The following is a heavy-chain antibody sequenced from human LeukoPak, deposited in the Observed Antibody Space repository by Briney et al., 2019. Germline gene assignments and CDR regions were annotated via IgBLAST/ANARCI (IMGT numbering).Heavy chain of an antibody. D-gene: IGHD3-3*01. Sequence: SETLSLTCTVSGGSFSSGDYYWSWIRQPPGKGLEWIEYIYYSGSTYYNPSLKSRVTISVDTSKNQFSLKLSSVTAADTAVYYCARYQSRLRFLEWLSNFDYWGQGSLVTVSS. CDR2: IYYSGST. J-gene: IGHJ4*02. CDR1: GGSFSSGDYY. V-gene: IGHV4-30-4*08. CDR3: ARYQSRLRFLEWLSNFDY.